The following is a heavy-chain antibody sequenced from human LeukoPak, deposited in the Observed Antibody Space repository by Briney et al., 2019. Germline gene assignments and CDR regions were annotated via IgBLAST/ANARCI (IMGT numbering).Heavy chain of an antibody. CDR2: ISAYNGNT. V-gene: IGHV1-18*01. CDR1: GYTFTSYG. Sequence: ASVKVSCKASGYTFTSYGISWVRQAPGQGLEWMGWISAYNGNTNYAQKLQGRVTMTTDTSTSTAYMELRSLRSDDTAVYYCAREGGYCWGTTCRYFDYWGQGTLVTVSS. J-gene: IGHJ4*03. D-gene: IGHD2-15*01. CDR3: AREGGYCWGTTCRYFDY.